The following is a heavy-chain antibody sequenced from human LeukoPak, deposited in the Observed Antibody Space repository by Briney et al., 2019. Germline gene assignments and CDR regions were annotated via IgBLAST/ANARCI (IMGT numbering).Heavy chain of an antibody. Sequence: GGSLTLSCAASGLTFSSYSMNWVRQAPGKGLEWVSSISSSSSYMYYADSVKGRFTISRDNAKNPLYLQMNSLGAEDTAVYYCGKDAPQYISGTNFDYWGQGTLVTVSS. CDR1: GLTFSSYS. V-gene: IGHV3-21*06. CDR2: ISSSSSYM. J-gene: IGHJ4*02. CDR3: GKDAPQYISGTNFDY. D-gene: IGHD6-19*01.